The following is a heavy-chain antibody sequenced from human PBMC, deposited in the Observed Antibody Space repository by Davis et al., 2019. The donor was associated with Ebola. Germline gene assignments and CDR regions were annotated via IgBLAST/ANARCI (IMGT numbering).Heavy chain of an antibody. V-gene: IGHV3-23*01. CDR3: AKDLFSSGWYDWFDP. J-gene: IGHJ5*02. CDR2: ISGSGGST. CDR1: GFTFSSYA. D-gene: IGHD6-19*01. Sequence: GESLKISCAASGFTFSSYAISWVRQAPGKGLEWVSAISGSGGSTYYADSVKGRFAISRDNSKNTLYLQMNSLRAEDTAVYYCAKDLFSSGWYDWFDPWGQGTLVTVSS.